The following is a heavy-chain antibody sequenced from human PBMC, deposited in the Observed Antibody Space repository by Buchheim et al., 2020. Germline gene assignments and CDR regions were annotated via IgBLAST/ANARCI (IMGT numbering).Heavy chain of an antibody. CDR3: ATPQRGPYGRGLQH. D-gene: IGHD4-17*01. CDR1: GFTFSSYS. Sequence: EVQLVESGGGLVKPGGSLRLSCAASGFTFSSYSMNWVRQAPGKGLEWVSSISSSSSYIYYADSVKGRFTISRDNAKNSLYLQMNSLRAEDTAVYYCATPQRGPYGRGLQHWGQGTL. CDR2: ISSSSSYI. J-gene: IGHJ1*01. V-gene: IGHV3-21*04.